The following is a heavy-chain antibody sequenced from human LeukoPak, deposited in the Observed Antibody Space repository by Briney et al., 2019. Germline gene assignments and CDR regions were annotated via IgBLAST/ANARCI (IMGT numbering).Heavy chain of an antibody. D-gene: IGHD3-22*01. V-gene: IGHV3-9*01. J-gene: IGHJ4*02. CDR3: AKGSDYDGSGYFDS. CDR1: GFTFDDYA. Sequence: PGRSLRLSCAASGFTFDDYAMHWVRQVPGKGLEWVSGSSWNSGRIGYADSVKGRFIISRDNAKNSLYLQINSLRVEDTALYYCAKGSDYDGSGYFDSWGQGTLVTVSS. CDR2: SSWNSGRI.